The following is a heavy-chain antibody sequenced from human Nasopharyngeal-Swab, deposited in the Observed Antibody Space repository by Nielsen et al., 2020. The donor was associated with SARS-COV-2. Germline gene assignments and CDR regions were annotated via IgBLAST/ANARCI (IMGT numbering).Heavy chain of an antibody. CDR1: GFTFSSYA. V-gene: IGHV3-30*04. D-gene: IGHD2-15*01. J-gene: IGHJ4*02. CDR2: ISYDGSNK. CDR3: ARAGYCSGGSCWGYFDY. Sequence: GESLKISCAASGFTFSSYAMHWVRQAPGKVLEWVAVISYDGSNKYYADSVKGRFTISRDNSKNTLYLQMNSLRAEDTAVYYCARAGYCSGGSCWGYFDYWGQGTLVTVSS.